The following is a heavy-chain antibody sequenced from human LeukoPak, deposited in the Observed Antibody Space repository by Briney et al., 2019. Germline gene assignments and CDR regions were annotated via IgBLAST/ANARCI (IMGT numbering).Heavy chain of an antibody. CDR3: ARYKFHNYFDP. CDR2: TFPTST. Sequence: KPSETLSLTCSVSGDSVSSSPYYWGWIRQPPGKGLEWIGNTFPTSTLYNASLRSRVTIVVDTSKNQFSLKLTSATAADTAIYFCARYKFHNYFDPWGQGTLVVVSS. J-gene: IGHJ5*02. CDR1: GDSVSSSPYY. D-gene: IGHD5-24*01. V-gene: IGHV4-61*01.